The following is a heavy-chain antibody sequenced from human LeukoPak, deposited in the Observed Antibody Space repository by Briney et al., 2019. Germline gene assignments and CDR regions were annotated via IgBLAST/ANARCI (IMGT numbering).Heavy chain of an antibody. CDR2: IYYSGST. V-gene: IGHV4-59*01. J-gene: IGHJ3*02. CDR1: GGSISSYY. D-gene: IGHD5-18*01. CDR3: ARGAGYPDAFDI. Sequence: SETLSLTCTVSGGSISSYYWSWIRQPPGKGLEWIGYIYYSGSTNYNPSLKSRVTISVDTSKSQFSLKLSSVTAAGTAVYYCARGAGYPDAFDIWGQGTMVTVSS.